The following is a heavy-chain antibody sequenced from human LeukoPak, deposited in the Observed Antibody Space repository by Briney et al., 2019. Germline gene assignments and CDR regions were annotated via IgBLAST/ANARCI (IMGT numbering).Heavy chain of an antibody. J-gene: IGHJ5*02. D-gene: IGHD6-19*01. Sequence: SVKVSCRASGGTFSSYAISWVRQAPGQGLEWMGGIIPIFGTANYAQKFQGRVTITTDESTSTAYMELSSLRSEDTAVYYCARAPPVDGYNWFDPWGQGTLVTVSS. V-gene: IGHV1-69*05. CDR3: ARAPPVDGYNWFDP. CDR2: IIPIFGTA. CDR1: GGTFSSYA.